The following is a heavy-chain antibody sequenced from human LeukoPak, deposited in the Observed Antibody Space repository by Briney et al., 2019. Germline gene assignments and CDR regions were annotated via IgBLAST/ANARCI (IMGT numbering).Heavy chain of an antibody. V-gene: IGHV3-64*04. D-gene: IGHD2-2*01. J-gene: IGHJ4*02. CDR3: AKDLGYCSSTSCYGFFDY. CDR2: ISSNGGST. Sequence: GGSLRLSCSASGFTFSSYAMHWVRQAPGKGLEYVSAISSNGGSTYYADSVKGRFTISRDNSKNTLYLQMNSLRAEDTAVYYCAKDLGYCSSTSCYGFFDYWGQGTLVTVSS. CDR1: GFTFSSYA.